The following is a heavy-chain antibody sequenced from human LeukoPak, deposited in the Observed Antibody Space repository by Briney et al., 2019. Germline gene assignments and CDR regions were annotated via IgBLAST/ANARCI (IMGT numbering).Heavy chain of an antibody. Sequence: SETLSLTCTVSGGSISSYYWSWIRQPAGKGLEWIGRIYSSGSTNYNPSLKSRVTISVDRSKNQFSLKLSSVTAADTAVYYCARDLSYGDYGWFDPWGQGTLVTVSS. CDR3: ARDLSYGDYGWFDP. J-gene: IGHJ5*02. CDR2: IYSSGST. D-gene: IGHD4-17*01. CDR1: GGSISSYY. V-gene: IGHV4-4*07.